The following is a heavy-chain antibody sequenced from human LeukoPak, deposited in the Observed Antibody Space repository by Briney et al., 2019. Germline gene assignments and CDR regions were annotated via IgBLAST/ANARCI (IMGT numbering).Heavy chain of an antibody. Sequence: GASVKVSCKASGYTFTSYDINWVRQATGQGLEWMGWMNPNSGNTGYAQKFQGRVTMTRNTSISTAYMELSSLRSEDTAVYYCARGLRVMITFGGVIAIGYWGQGTLVTVSS. J-gene: IGHJ4*02. CDR2: MNPNSGNT. V-gene: IGHV1-8*01. CDR3: ARGLRVMITFGGVIAIGY. CDR1: GYTFTSYD. D-gene: IGHD3-16*02.